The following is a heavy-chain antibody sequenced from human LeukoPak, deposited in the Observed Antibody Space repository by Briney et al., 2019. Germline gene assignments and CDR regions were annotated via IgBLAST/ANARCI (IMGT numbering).Heavy chain of an antibody. CDR2: ISSSSSYI. CDR3: ARDHRLGSSSWYWFDP. CDR1: GFTFSSYS. V-gene: IGHV3-21*01. D-gene: IGHD6-13*01. Sequence: PGGSLRLSCAASGFTFSSYSMNWVRQAPGKGLEWVLSISSSSSYIYYADSVKGRFTISRDNAKNSLYLQMNSLRAEDTAVYYCARDHRLGSSSWYWFDPWGQGTLVTVSS. J-gene: IGHJ5*02.